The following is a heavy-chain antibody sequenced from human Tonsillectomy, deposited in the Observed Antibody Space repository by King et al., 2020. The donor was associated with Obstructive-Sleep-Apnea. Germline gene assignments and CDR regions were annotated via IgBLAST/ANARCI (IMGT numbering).Heavy chain of an antibody. CDR1: GYTFTSYG. V-gene: IGHV1-18*04. D-gene: IGHD2-15*01. CDR2: TSAYNNIT. J-gene: IGHJ4*02. CDR3: ARDQKGYCSGGTCSPPAY. Sequence: QLVQSGGEVKNPGASVKVSCKASGYTFTSYGVTWVRQAPGQGLEWMGWTSAYNNITNYAQKFQGRVTMTTDTSTTTAYMELRSLRSDDTAVFYCARDQKGYCSGGTCSPPAYWGQGTLVTVSS.